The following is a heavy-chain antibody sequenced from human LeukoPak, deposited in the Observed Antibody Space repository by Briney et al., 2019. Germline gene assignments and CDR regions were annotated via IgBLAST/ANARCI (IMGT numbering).Heavy chain of an antibody. Sequence: GGSLRLSCAASGFTFDDYAMHWVRQAPGKGLEWVSLISWDGGSTYYADSVKGRFTISRDNSKNSLYLQMNSLRAEDTALYYCAKDTYSSSSGGLFDYWGQGTLVTVSS. CDR2: ISWDGGST. J-gene: IGHJ4*02. D-gene: IGHD6-6*01. CDR1: GFTFDDYA. V-gene: IGHV3-43D*03. CDR3: AKDTYSSSSGGLFDY.